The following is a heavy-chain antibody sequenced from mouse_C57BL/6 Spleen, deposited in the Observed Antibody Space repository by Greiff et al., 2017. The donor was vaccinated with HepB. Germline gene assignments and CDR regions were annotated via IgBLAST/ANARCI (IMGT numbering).Heavy chain of an antibody. D-gene: IGHD2-1*01. V-gene: IGHV1-80*01. J-gene: IGHJ2*01. CDR1: GYAFSSYW. CDR2: IYPGDGDT. Sequence: VQLQQSGAELVKPGASVKISCKASGYAFSSYWMNWVKQRPGKGLEWIGQIYPGDGDTNYNGKFKGKATLTADKSSSTAYMQLSSLTSEDSAVYFCARWEDGNYYFDYWGQGTTRTVSS. CDR3: ARWEDGNYYFDY.